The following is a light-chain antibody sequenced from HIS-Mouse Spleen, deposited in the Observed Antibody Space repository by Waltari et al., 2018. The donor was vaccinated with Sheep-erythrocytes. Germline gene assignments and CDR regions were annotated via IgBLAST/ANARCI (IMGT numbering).Light chain of an antibody. CDR3: SSYTSSSTWV. CDR2: DVR. CDR1: SSDVGGHNY. J-gene: IGLJ3*02. V-gene: IGLV2-14*03. Sequence: QSALTQPASVSGSPGQSITISCTGTSSDVGGHNYVSWYQQHPGKAPKLMIYDVRTRPSGVSNRSSGSKSGNTASLTISGLQAEDEADYYCSSYTSSSTWVFGGGTKLTVL.